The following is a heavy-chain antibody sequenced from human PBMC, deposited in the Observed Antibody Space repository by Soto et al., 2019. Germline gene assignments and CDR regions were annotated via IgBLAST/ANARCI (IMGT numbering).Heavy chain of an antibody. CDR2: ISGSGGST. CDR1: GFTFSSYA. CDR3: AKSPTGDYYYYYMDV. J-gene: IGHJ6*03. V-gene: IGHV3-23*01. Sequence: EVQLLESGGGLVQPGGSLRLSCAASGFTFSSYAMSWVRQAPGKGLEWVSAISGSGGSTYYADSVKGRFTISRDNSKNPLYLQMNSLRAEDTAVYYCAKSPTGDYYYYYMDVWGKGTTVTVSS. D-gene: IGHD3-10*01.